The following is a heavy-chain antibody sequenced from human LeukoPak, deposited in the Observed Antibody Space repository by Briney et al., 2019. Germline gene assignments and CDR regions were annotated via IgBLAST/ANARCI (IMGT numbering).Heavy chain of an antibody. J-gene: IGHJ4*02. CDR1: GGSISSYY. Sequence: PSETLSLTCTVSGGSISSYYWSWIRQPPGKGLEWIGYINYSGSTNYNPSLKGRVTISVDTSKNQFSLKLSSVTAADTALYYCASTGEMYSSGWYFDYWGQGTLVTVSS. V-gene: IGHV4-59*01. CDR3: ASTGEMYSSGWYFDY. D-gene: IGHD6-19*01. CDR2: INYSGST.